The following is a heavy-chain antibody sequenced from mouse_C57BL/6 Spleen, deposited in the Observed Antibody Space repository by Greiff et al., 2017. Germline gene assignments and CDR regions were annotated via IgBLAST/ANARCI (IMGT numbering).Heavy chain of an antibody. V-gene: IGHV3-6*01. J-gene: IGHJ2*01. CDR1: GYSITSGYY. CDR3: ARGRLQYYFDY. Sequence: VQLKESGPGLVKPSQSLSLTCSVTGYSITSGYYWNWIRQFPGNKLEWMGYISYDGSNNYNPSLKNRISITRDTSKNQFFLKLKSVTTEDTATYYCARGRLQYYFDYWGQGTTLTVSS. CDR2: ISYDGSN. D-gene: IGHD6-1*01.